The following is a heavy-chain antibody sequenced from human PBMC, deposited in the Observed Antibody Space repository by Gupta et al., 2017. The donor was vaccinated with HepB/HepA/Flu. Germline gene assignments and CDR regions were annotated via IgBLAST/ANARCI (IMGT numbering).Heavy chain of an antibody. Sequence: VPLHPPGPGLLKPSEPLSLTCAAYPPSFSGYAWSWIRQPPGKGLEWIGEINHSESTNYNPSLKSRVTISVDTSKNQFSLKLSSVTAADTAVYYCARGGSNYGSGRVSSWFDPWGQGTLGTVAS. CDR2: INHSEST. CDR1: PPSFSGYA. CDR3: ARGGSNYGSGRVSSWFDP. V-gene: IGHV4-34*01. D-gene: IGHD3-10*01. J-gene: IGHJ5*02.